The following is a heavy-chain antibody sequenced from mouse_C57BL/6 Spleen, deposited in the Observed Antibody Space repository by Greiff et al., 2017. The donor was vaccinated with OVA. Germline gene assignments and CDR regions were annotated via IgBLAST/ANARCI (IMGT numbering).Heavy chain of an antibody. J-gene: IGHJ4*01. CDR1: GYTFTSSW. V-gene: IGHV1-55*01. CDR2: IYPGSGST. CDR3: ARERELRRGYYAMDY. D-gene: IGHD2-4*01. Sequence: QVQLQQSGAELVKPGASVKMSCKASGYTFTSSWITWVKQRPGQGLEWIGDIYPGSGSTNYNEKFKSKATLTVDTSSSTAYMQLSSLTSEDSAVYYCARERELRRGYYAMDYWGQGTSVTVSS.